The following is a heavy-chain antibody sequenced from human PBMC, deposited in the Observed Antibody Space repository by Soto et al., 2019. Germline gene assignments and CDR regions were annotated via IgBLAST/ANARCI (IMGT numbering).Heavy chain of an antibody. CDR3: ARLSPTPVRDCYYYYMDV. V-gene: IGHV4-59*08. J-gene: IGHJ6*03. D-gene: IGHD3-10*01. Sequence: AETLSLTCTVSGTSIVNYYWSWIRQPPGKGLEYIGYVYYSGSTNYNPSLKSRVAISVDTSKNQFSLRLSSVIAADTAVYYCARLSPTPVRDCYYYYMDVWGKGTTVTGSS. CDR1: GTSIVNYY. CDR2: VYYSGST.